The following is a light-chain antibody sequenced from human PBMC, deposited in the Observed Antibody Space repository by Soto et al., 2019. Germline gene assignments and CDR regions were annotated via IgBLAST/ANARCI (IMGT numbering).Light chain of an antibody. Sequence: DIQMTQSPPSLSASVGDRVTIACQASQDINKFLSWFQQKPGKAPKLLIFDASQLEAGVPSRFSGGGSGTEFTFTISSLQPEDIATYFCQQSDDLPYTFGQGTKLEIK. V-gene: IGKV1-33*01. CDR2: DAS. CDR3: QQSDDLPYT. CDR1: QDINKF. J-gene: IGKJ2*01.